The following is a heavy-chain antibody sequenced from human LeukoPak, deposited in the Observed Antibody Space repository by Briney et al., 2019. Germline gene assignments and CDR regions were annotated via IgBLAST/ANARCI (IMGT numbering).Heavy chain of an antibody. J-gene: IGHJ6*03. CDR3: ARDIAAYYYMDV. D-gene: IGHD6-25*01. V-gene: IGHV4-59*01. Sequence: PSETLSLTCTVSGGSISSYYWNWIRQPPGKGLEWIGYIFYSGNTRYNPSLRSRVSISVDTSKNQFSLKLSSVTAADTAVYYCARDIAAYYYMDVWGKGTTVTIS. CDR2: IFYSGNT. CDR1: GGSISSYY.